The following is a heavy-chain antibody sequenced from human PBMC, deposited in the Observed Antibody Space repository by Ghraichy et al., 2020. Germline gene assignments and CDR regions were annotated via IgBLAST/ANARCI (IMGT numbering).Heavy chain of an antibody. V-gene: IGHV3-33*01. Sequence: GGSLRLSCVASGFTFSSYGMQWVRQAPGKGLEWVAVIWYDGSNKYYADSVKGRFTISRDNSKNTLYLQMNSLRAEDTAVYYCASGVYYYDSSGYSHFDYWGQGTLVTVSS. CDR1: GFTFSSYG. J-gene: IGHJ4*02. D-gene: IGHD3-22*01. CDR2: IWYDGSNK. CDR3: ASGVYYYDSSGYSHFDY.